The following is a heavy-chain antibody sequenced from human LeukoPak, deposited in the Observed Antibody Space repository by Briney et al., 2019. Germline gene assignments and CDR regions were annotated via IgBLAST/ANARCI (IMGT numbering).Heavy chain of an antibody. CDR1: GYTFTSYG. Sequence: ASVKVSCKASGYTFTSYGISWVRQAPAQGLEWMGRINPNSGGTDSAQKFQGRVTMTIDTSINTAYMELSSLTSDDTAVYYCARDRRGYSGYDMNWGQGTLVTVSS. V-gene: IGHV1-2*06. CDR2: INPNSGGT. CDR3: ARDRRGYSGYDMN. J-gene: IGHJ4*02. D-gene: IGHD5-12*01.